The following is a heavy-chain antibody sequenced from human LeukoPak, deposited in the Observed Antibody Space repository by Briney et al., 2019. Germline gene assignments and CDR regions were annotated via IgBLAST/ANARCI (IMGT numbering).Heavy chain of an antibody. CDR2: FDPEDGET. Sequence: ASVEVSCKVSGKTLIELSMHWLRQAPGKGLEWMGSFDPEDGETTYAQNFEGRVTMTEDTSIDTAYMELSSLRSEDTAGYYCAATRDDYDSTDTSPFDYWGQGTLVTVSS. CDR1: GKTLIELS. CDR3: AATRDDYDSTDTSPFDY. V-gene: IGHV1-24*01. D-gene: IGHD3-22*01. J-gene: IGHJ4*02.